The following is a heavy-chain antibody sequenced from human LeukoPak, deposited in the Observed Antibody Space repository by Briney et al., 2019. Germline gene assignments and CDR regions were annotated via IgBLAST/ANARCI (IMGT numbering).Heavy chain of an antibody. V-gene: IGHV5-10-1*01. J-gene: IGHJ4*02. Sequence: GESLKISCKGSGYSFTSYWISWVRQMPGKGLEWMGRIDPSDSYTNYSPSFQGHVTISADKSISTSYLQWSSLKASDTAMYYCARGGRYGDFVDHWGQGTLVTVSS. D-gene: IGHD4-17*01. CDR1: GYSFTSYW. CDR2: IDPSDSYT. CDR3: ARGGRYGDFVDH.